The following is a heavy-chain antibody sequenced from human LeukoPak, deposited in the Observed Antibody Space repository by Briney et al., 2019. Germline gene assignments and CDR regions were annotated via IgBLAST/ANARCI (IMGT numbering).Heavy chain of an antibody. J-gene: IGHJ4*02. Sequence: GASVKVSCKASGYTFTSYDINWVRQAPGQGLEWMGGIIPILGIANYAQKFQGRVTITADKSTSTAYMELSSLRSEDTAVYYCARDTAMVNGYFDYWGQGTLVTVSS. D-gene: IGHD5-18*01. CDR3: ARDTAMVNGYFDY. CDR1: GYTFTSYD. V-gene: IGHV1-69*10. CDR2: IIPILGIA.